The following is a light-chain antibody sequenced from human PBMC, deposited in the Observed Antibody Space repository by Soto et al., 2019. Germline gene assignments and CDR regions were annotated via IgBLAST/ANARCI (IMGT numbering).Light chain of an antibody. J-gene: IGLJ1*01. CDR3: QSYDSSLSGSV. Sequence: QSVLTQPPSVSGAPGQRVTISCTGGSSNIGAGYDVHWYQRIPGTAPRLLIYVNTNRPSGVPDRFSGSKSGTSASLVITGLQAEDEADYYCQSYDSSLSGSVFGTGTKVTVL. CDR1: SSNIGAGYD. V-gene: IGLV1-40*01. CDR2: VNT.